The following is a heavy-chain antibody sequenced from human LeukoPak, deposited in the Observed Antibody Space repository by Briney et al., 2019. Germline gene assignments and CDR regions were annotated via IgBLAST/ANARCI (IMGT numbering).Heavy chain of an antibody. CDR2: IWYDGSNK. Sequence: GGSLRLSCAASGFTFSRYGMHWVRQAPGKGLEWVAVIWYDGSNKYYADSVKGRFTISRDDPKNTLYLQMNSLRAEDTAVYYCAKDWDMIVVVIGAFDIWGQGTMVTVSS. V-gene: IGHV3-33*06. D-gene: IGHD3-22*01. CDR1: GFTFSRYG. CDR3: AKDWDMIVVVIGAFDI. J-gene: IGHJ3*02.